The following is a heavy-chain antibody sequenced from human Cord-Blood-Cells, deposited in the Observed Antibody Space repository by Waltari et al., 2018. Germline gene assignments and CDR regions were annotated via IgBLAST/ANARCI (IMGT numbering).Heavy chain of an antibody. V-gene: IGHV1-69*01. CDR1: GGTFSSYA. D-gene: IGHD3-22*01. Sequence: KPGSSVKVSCKASGGTFSSYAISWVRQAPGQGLEWMGGIIPIFGTANYAQKFQGRVTITADESTSTAYMELSSLRSEDTAVYYCARLYYYDSSGYYNWFDPWGQGTLVTVSS. CDR3: ARLYYYDSSGYYNWFDP. CDR2: IIPIFGTA. J-gene: IGHJ5*02.